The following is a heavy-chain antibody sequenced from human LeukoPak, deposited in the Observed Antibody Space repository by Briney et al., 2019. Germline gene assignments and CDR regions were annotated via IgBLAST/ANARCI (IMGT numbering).Heavy chain of an antibody. D-gene: IGHD2/OR15-2a*01. CDR3: ARYFSENNVFDI. V-gene: IGHV1-2*02. Sequence: ASVKVSCKTSGYTFIGYYMHWVRQAPGQGLEWMGWINPNTGGTNFAQNFQGRVTMTRDTSISTAYMELNSLTSDDTAMYYCARYFSENNVFDIWGQGTMVTVSS. CDR2: INPNTGGT. J-gene: IGHJ3*02. CDR1: GYTFIGYY.